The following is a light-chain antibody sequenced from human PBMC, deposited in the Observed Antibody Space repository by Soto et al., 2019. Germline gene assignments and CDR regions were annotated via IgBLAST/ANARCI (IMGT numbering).Light chain of an antibody. CDR1: NLGEKS. J-gene: IGLJ3*02. CDR2: DDR. CDR3: VVWDNSRDVVV. V-gene: IGLV3-21*02. Sequence: SYELTQAPSVSVGPGQTARITCAGNNLGEKSVHWYKQRPGQAPILVIFDDRDRASGIPERISGSNSDNTATLTISGVEAGDEADYFCVVWDNSRDVVVFGGGTKVTVL.